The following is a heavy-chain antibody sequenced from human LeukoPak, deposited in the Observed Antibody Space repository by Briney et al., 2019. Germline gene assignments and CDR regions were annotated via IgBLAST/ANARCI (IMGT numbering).Heavy chain of an antibody. Sequence: PGGSLRLSCAASGFDFGSYDMHWVRQAPGKGLEWVSAISGSGGSTYYADSVKGRFTISRDNSKNTLYLQMNSLRAEDTAVYYCAKSSPRGSYSIIDFDYWGQGTLVTVSS. CDR2: ISGSGGST. CDR1: GFDFGSYD. CDR3: AKSSPRGSYSIIDFDY. D-gene: IGHD1-26*01. J-gene: IGHJ4*02. V-gene: IGHV3-23*01.